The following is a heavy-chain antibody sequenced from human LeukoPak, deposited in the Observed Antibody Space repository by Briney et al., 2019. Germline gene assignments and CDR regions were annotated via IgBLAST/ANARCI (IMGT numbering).Heavy chain of an antibody. Sequence: GGSLRLSCAASGFTFSSYAMHWVRQAPGKGLEWVAVISYDGSNKYYADSVKGRFTISRDNPKNTLYLQMNSLRAEDTAVYYCARDLRDGYNSYYFDYWGQGTLVTVSS. D-gene: IGHD5-24*01. CDR1: GFTFSSYA. CDR2: ISYDGSNK. CDR3: ARDLRDGYNSYYFDY. J-gene: IGHJ4*02. V-gene: IGHV3-30-3*01.